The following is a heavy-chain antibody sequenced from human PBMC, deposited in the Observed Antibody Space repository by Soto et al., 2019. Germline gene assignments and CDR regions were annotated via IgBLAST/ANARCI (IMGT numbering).Heavy chain of an antibody. Sequence: SETLYLTFTVYGGSINSSSYYWGWIHQPPGKGLEWIGSIYYSGNTYYNPSLKSRVTISVDTAKNQFSLKLSSVTAADTAVYYCAREFFGAGSWFDPWGQGTLVTVS. CDR2: IYYSGNT. V-gene: IGHV4-39*02. CDR3: AREFFGAGSWFDP. D-gene: IGHD3-3*01. J-gene: IGHJ5*02. CDR1: GGSINSSSYY.